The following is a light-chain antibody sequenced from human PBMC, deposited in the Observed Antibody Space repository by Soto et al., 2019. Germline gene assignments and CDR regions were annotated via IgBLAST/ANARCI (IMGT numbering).Light chain of an antibody. CDR1: QSVSKNY. V-gene: IGKV3-20*01. CDR3: QQYGSPGT. Sequence: EIVLTQSPGTLSLSRGERATLSCRASQSVSKNYLAWYQQKPRQAPRLLIYGASNRATGIPDRLSGSGSGTDFTLTISRLEPEDFAVYYCQQYGSPGTFGHGTKVDIK. J-gene: IGKJ1*01. CDR2: GAS.